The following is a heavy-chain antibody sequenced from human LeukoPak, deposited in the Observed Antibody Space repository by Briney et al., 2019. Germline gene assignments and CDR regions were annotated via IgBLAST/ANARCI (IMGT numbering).Heavy chain of an antibody. CDR1: GGSISSSGYY. Sequence: SETLSLTCTVSGGSISSSGYYWGWIRQPPGKGLEWIGSIHFSGGTYYNSSLMSRVTISVDTSKTQFSLNLSSVTAADTAVYYCARHGYYSSGNYFDYWGQGTLVTVSS. J-gene: IGHJ4*02. D-gene: IGHD3-22*01. V-gene: IGHV4-39*01. CDR2: IHFSGGT. CDR3: ARHGYYSSGNYFDY.